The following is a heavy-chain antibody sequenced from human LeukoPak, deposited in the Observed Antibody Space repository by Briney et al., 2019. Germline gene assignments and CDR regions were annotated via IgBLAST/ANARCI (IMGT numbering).Heavy chain of an antibody. J-gene: IGHJ3*02. V-gene: IGHV1-46*01. CDR3: ARSRGVLSRAFDI. Sequence: ASVKVSCKISGYTLIEVCMHWVRQAPGQGLEWLGIINPNGDLTNYAQTFQGRVTMTRDTSTTTLYMELSSLRSEDTAVYYCARSRGVLSRAFDIWGQGTMVTVSS. D-gene: IGHD5-24*01. CDR1: GYTLIEVC. CDR2: INPNGDLT.